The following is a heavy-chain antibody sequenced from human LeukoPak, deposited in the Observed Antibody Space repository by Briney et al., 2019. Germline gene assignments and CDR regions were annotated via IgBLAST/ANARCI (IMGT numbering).Heavy chain of an antibody. CDR2: FDPEDGET. D-gene: IGHD3-22*01. CDR3: ATAPYYYDSSGYQGAFDI. J-gene: IGHJ3*02. V-gene: IGHV1-24*01. CDR1: GXTLXELS. Sequence: VXVSXXXSGXTLXELSMHWVRQAPGKGVEWMGGFDPEDGETIYAQKFQGRVTMTEDTSTDTAYMELSSLRSEDTAVYYCATAPYYYDSSGYQGAFDIWGQGTMVTVSS.